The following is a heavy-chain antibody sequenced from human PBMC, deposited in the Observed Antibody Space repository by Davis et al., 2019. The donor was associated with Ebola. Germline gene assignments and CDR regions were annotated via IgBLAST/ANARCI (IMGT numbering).Heavy chain of an antibody. CDR3: ARGWLRTGVDV. J-gene: IGHJ6*04. CDR1: RDSVSGNIPA. V-gene: IGHV6-1*01. CDR2: TYYNSKWYY. D-gene: IGHD5-12*01. Sequence: HSQTLSLTCAISRDSVSGNIPAWNWIRQSPSRGLEWLGRTYYNSKWYYDYAVSVKSRITIYQDTSKNQFSLQLNFVTPEDTAVYFCARGWLRTGVDVWGKGTTVIVSS.